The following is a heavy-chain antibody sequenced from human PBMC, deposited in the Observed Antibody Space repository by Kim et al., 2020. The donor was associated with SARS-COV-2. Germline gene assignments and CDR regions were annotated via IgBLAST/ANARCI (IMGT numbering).Heavy chain of an antibody. V-gene: IGHV3-30*01. J-gene: IGHJ6*02. Sequence: YADSMKGRFTISRDNSKNSLYLQMNGLRAEDTAVYYCARSQYGNYYYGMDVWGQGTTVTVSS. D-gene: IGHD6-6*01. CDR3: ARSQYGNYYYGMDV.